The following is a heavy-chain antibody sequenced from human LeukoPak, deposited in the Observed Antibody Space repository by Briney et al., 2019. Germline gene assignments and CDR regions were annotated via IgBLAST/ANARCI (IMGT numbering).Heavy chain of an antibody. V-gene: IGHV3-74*01. J-gene: IGHJ4*02. Sequence: QPGGSLRLSCAASGFTFSSYWMHWVRQAPGKGLVWVSRTNSDGSSTSYADSVKGRFTISRDNAKNTLYLQMNRLRAEDTAVYYCARGSYYYDSSGYILGYWGQGTLVTVSS. CDR1: GFTFSSYW. CDR2: TNSDGSST. D-gene: IGHD3-22*01. CDR3: ARGSYYYDSSGYILGY.